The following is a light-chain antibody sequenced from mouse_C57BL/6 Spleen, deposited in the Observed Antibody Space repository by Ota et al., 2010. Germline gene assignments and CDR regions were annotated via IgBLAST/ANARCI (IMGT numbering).Light chain of an antibody. Sequence: DIVMTQSHKFMSTSVGDRVSITCKASQDVGTAVAWYQQKPGQSPKLLIYWASTRHTGVPDRFTGSGSGTDFTLTISNVQSEDLDRLFCQQYSSYPLTFGAGTKLEL. CDR2: WAS. CDR1: QDVGTA. V-gene: IGKV6-23*01. J-gene: IGKJ5*01. CDR3: QQYSSYPLT.